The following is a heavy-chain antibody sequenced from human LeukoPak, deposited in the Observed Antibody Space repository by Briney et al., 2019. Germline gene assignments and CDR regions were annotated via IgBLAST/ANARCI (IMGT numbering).Heavy chain of an antibody. CDR3: AGMDV. V-gene: IGHV4-39*01. Sequence: SETLSLTCTVSGGSIINSGYYWGWIRQPPGKGLEWIGSVYYSGNTYYNPSLKSRVTISVDTSKNQFSLKLRSVTAADTAMYYCAGMDVWGKGTTVTVSS. J-gene: IGHJ6*04. CDR2: VYYSGNT. CDR1: GGSIINSGYY.